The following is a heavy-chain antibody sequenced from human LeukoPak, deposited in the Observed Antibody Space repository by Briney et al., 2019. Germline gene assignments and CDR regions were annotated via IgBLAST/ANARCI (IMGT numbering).Heavy chain of an antibody. J-gene: IGHJ4*02. Sequence: GPSVKVTCTASGYTFTSYYIHWVQQAAGQGLEWIGITNTAGGSTTYAQKFQGSRLTLTRDTSTSTVYMELSSLRSEDTAVYYCARGRGVHDSHTYDYFDYWGQGSLVTVSS. D-gene: IGHD3-22*01. V-gene: IGHV1-46*01. CDR1: GYTFTSYY. CDR3: ARGRGVHDSHTYDYFDY. CDR2: TNTAGGST.